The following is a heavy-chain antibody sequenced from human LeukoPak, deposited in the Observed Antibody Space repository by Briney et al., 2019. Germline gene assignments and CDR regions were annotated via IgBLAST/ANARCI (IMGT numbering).Heavy chain of an antibody. CDR2: ISYDGSNK. V-gene: IGHV3-30*18. CDR1: GFTFSSYG. Sequence: GGSLRLSCAASGFTFSSYGMHWVRQAPGKGLEWVAVISYDGSNKYYADSVKARFTISRDNSKNTLYLQMNSLRAEDTAVYYCAKDRVQSSAFDIWGQGTMVTVSS. CDR3: AKDRVQSSAFDI. J-gene: IGHJ3*02. D-gene: IGHD1-1*01.